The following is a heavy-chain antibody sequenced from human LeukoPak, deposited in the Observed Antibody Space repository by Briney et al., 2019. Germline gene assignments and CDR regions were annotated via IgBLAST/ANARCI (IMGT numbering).Heavy chain of an antibody. CDR2: IYYSGNI. J-gene: IGHJ5*02. D-gene: IGHD6-13*01. CDR3: ARSKGPLIEAAGTRWFDP. Sequence: SETLSLTCTVSGGSISSSHYHWGWIRQPPGKGLEWIGRIYYSGNIYYNPSLQSRVTMSVDTSKMQFSLKLSSVTAADTAVYYCARSKGPLIEAAGTRWFDPWGQGTLVTVSS. CDR1: GGSISSSHYH. V-gene: IGHV4-39*01.